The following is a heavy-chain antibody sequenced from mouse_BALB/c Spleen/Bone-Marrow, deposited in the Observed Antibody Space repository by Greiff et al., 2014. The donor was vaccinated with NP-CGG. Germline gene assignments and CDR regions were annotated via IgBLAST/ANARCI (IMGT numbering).Heavy chain of an antibody. D-gene: IGHD2-10*02. CDR1: GFNIKDTY. CDR3: TRGYGNYALYYYAMDY. Sequence: EVKLMESGAELVKPGASVKLSCTASGFNIKDTYMHWVKQRPEQGLEWIGRIDPANGNTKYDPKFQGKATITADTSSNTACLQLSSLTSEDTAVYYCTRGYGNYALYYYAMDYWGQGTSVTVSS. V-gene: IGHV14-3*02. J-gene: IGHJ4*01. CDR2: IDPANGNT.